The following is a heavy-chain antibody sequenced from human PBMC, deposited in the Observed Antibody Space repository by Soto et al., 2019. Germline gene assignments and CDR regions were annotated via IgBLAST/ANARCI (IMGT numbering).Heavy chain of an antibody. D-gene: IGHD3-22*01. CDR3: ARSLVVVVIEDAFDI. V-gene: IGHV1-69*13. CDR1: GGTFSSYA. J-gene: IGHJ3*02. Sequence: SVKVSCKASGGTFSSYAISWVRQAPGQGLEWMGGIIPICGTANYAQKFQGRVTITADESTSTAYMELSSLRSEDTAVYYCARSLVVVVIEDAFDIWGQGTMVTVSS. CDR2: IIPICGTA.